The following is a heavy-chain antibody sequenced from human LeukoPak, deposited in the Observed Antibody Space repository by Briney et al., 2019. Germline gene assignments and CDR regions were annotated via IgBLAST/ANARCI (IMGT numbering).Heavy chain of an antibody. CDR2: ISYDGSNK. V-gene: IGHV3-30*18. D-gene: IGHD6-19*01. CDR3: AKTDDPGRSIAVAGVGFDP. J-gene: IGHJ5*02. Sequence: PGGSLRLSCAASGFTFSSYGMHWVRQAPSKGLEWVAVISYDGSNKYYADSVKGRFTISRDNSKNTLYLQMNSLRAEDTAVYYCAKTDDPGRSIAVAGVGFDPWGQGTLVTVSS. CDR1: GFTFSSYG.